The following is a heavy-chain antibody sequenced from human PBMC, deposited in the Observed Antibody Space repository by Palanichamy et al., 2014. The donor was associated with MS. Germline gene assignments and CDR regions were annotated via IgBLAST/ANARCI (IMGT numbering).Heavy chain of an antibody. CDR3: ARKGYSPFMDV. J-gene: IGHJ6*02. V-gene: IGHV1-3*01. CDR2: INAGNGNT. D-gene: IGHD6-13*01. Sequence: QVQLVQSGAEVKKPGASVKVSCKASGYTFTSYTMHWVRQAPGQRLEWMGWINAGNGNTKYSQKFQGRVTIIRDTSASTAYMELSSLRSEDTAVYYCARKGYSPFMDVWGQGTTVTVSS. CDR1: GYTFTSYT.